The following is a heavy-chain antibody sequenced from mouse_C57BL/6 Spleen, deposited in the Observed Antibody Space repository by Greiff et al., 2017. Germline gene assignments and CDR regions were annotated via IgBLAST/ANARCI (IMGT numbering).Heavy chain of an antibody. CDR2: IYPGDGDT. V-gene: IGHV1-80*01. CDR1: GYAFSSYW. D-gene: IGHD3-2*02. J-gene: IGHJ2*01. CDR3: ARGRPQATDY. Sequence: VQLQESGAELVKPGASVKISCKASGYAFSSYWMNWVKQRPGKGLEWIGQIYPGDGDTNYNGKFKGKATLTADKSSSTAYMQLSSLTSDDSAVYCCARGRPQATDYWGQGTTLTVSS.